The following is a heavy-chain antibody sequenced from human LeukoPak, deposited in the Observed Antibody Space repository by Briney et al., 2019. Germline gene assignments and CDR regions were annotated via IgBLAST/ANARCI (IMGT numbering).Heavy chain of an antibody. CDR3: ARGIVVVPAASTEDAFDI. D-gene: IGHD2-2*01. CDR2: INPNSGGT. CDR1: GYTFTGYY. V-gene: IGHV1-2*02. Sequence: ASVTVSCKASGYTFTGYYMHWVRQAPGQGLEWMGWINPNSGGTNYAQKFQGRVTMTRDTSISTAYMELSRLRSDDTAVYYCARGIVVVPAASTEDAFDIWGQGTMVTVSS. J-gene: IGHJ3*02.